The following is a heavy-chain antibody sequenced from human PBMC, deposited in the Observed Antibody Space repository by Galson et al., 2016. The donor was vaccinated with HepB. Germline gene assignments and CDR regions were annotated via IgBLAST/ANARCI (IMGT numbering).Heavy chain of an antibody. D-gene: IGHD2-15*01. CDR2: IGHDGRNE. Sequence: SLRLSCAASGFIFSQYGMHWVRQAPGKGLESVAVIGHDGRNEYYADSVKGRFTISRDNSKNTLYVQMNNLRVEDTAVYYCSRGSQDDIEVDGDLEQDYWGQGTLVTV. V-gene: IGHV3-33*01. CDR1: GFIFSQYG. J-gene: IGHJ4*02. CDR3: SRGSQDDIEVDGDLEQDY.